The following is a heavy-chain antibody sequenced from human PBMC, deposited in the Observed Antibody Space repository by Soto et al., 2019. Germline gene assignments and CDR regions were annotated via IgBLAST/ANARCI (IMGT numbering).Heavy chain of an antibody. V-gene: IGHV3-21*04. Sequence: GGSLRLSCAASGFTFSTYWMHWVRQAPGKGLVWVSSISSSSSYIYYADSVKGRFTISRDNSKNTLYLQMSGLRAEDTAVYYCAKGPTIFGVVISFDYYYGMYVWGQGTPVTVSS. J-gene: IGHJ6*02. D-gene: IGHD3-3*01. CDR1: GFTFSTYW. CDR2: ISSSSSYI. CDR3: AKGPTIFGVVISFDYYYGMYV.